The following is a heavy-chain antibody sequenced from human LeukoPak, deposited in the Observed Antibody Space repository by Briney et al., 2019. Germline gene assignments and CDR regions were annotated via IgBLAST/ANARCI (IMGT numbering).Heavy chain of an antibody. Sequence: GGSLRLSCAASGFTFSSYAMHWVRQAPGKGLEWVAVISYDGSNKYYADSVKGRFTISRDNSKNTLYLQMNSLRAEDTAVYYCARPYGAIDYWGQGTLVTDSS. V-gene: IGHV3-30-3*01. D-gene: IGHD3-10*01. J-gene: IGHJ4*02. CDR3: ARPYGAIDY. CDR1: GFTFSSYA. CDR2: ISYDGSNK.